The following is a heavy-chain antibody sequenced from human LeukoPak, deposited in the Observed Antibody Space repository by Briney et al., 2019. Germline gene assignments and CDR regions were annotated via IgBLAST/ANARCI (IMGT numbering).Heavy chain of an antibody. Sequence: GGSLRLSCAASGFTVSTNYMSWVRQAPGRGLEWVSVIYSGGNTYYADSVKGRFTISRDNPKNTLYLQVNSLRADDTAVYYCARDSGTTVGYFDYWGQGTLVTVS. D-gene: IGHD4-23*01. J-gene: IGHJ4*02. CDR3: ARDSGTTVGYFDY. V-gene: IGHV3-66*01. CDR2: IYSGGNT. CDR1: GFTVSTNY.